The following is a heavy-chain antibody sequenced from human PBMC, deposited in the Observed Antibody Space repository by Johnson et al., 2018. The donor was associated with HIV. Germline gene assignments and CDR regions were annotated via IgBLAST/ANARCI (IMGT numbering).Heavy chain of an antibody. J-gene: IGHJ3*02. CDR1: GFTFDDYA. Sequence: VQLVESGGGLVQPGRSLRLSCAASGFTFDDYAMHWVRQAPGKGLEWVSGISWNSGSIGYADSVKGRFTISRDNAKNSLYLQMNSLRAEDTALYYCAKTTFMIAAAGPLAFDIWGQGTMVTVSS. V-gene: IGHV3-9*01. D-gene: IGHD6-13*01. CDR2: ISWNSGSI. CDR3: AKTTFMIAAAGPLAFDI.